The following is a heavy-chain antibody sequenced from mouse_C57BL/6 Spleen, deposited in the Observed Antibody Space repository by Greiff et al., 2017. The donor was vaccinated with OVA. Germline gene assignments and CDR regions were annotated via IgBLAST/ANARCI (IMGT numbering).Heavy chain of an antibody. CDR1: GFNFKDDY. D-gene: IGHD1-1*01. Sequence: VQLQQSGAELVRPGASVKLSCTASGFNFKDDYMHWVKQRPEQGLEWIGWIDPENGDTEYASKFQGKATITADTSSNTAYLQLSSLTSEDTAVYYCTTYGSGGSYWGQGTLVTVSA. CDR2: IDPENGDT. V-gene: IGHV14-4*01. J-gene: IGHJ3*01. CDR3: TTYGSGGSY.